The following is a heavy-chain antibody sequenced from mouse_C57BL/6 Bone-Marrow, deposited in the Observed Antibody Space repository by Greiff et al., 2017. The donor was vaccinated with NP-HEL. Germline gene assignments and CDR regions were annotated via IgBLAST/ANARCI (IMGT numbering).Heavy chain of an antibody. Sequence: VQLQQSGPELVKPGASVKLSCKASGYTFTSYDINWVKQRPGQGLEWIGWIYPRDGSTKYNEKFKGKATLTVDTSSSTAYMELHSLTSEDSAVYFCARSPYASNYPYYAMDYWGQGTSVTVSA. V-gene: IGHV1-85*01. J-gene: IGHJ4*01. CDR3: ARSPYASNYPYYAMDY. CDR2: IYPRDGST. CDR1: GYTFTSYD. D-gene: IGHD2-5*01.